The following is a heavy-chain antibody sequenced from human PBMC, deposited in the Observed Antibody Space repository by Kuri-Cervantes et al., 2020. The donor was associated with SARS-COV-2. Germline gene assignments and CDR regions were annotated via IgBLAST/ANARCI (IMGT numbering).Heavy chain of an antibody. D-gene: IGHD3-10*01. J-gene: IGHJ6*03. CDR1: GDSVSSNSAG. Sequence: SQTLSLTCAISGDSVSSNSAGWNWIRQSPSRGLEWLGRTYYRSKWYHDYAVSVKSRIIINPDTSKNQFSLQLSSVTPEDTAVYYCARGKTMVRGENYYNMDVWGKGTTVTVSS. CDR2: TYYRSKWYH. V-gene: IGHV6-1*01. CDR3: ARGKTMVRGENYYNMDV.